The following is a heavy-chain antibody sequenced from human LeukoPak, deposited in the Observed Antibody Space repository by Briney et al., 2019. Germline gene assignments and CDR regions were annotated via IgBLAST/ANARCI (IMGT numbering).Heavy chain of an antibody. D-gene: IGHD7-27*01. CDR3: AREEGGKLGIDYYFDY. Sequence: GGTLRLSCAASGFTFSSYGMSWVRQAPGKGLEWVSAISGSGGRTYYADSVKGRFTISRDNAKNSLYLQMNSLRAEDTAMYYCAREEGGKLGIDYYFDYWGQGTLVTVSS. CDR2: ISGSGGRT. J-gene: IGHJ4*02. CDR1: GFTFSSYG. V-gene: IGHV3-23*01.